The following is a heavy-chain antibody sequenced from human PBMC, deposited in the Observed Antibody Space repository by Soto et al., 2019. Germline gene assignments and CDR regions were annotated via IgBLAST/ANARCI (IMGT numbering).Heavy chain of an antibody. D-gene: IGHD1-26*01. J-gene: IGHJ4*02. V-gene: IGHV1-46*01. Sequence: ASVKVSCKASGYTFTSYYMHWVRQAPGQGPEWMGIFNPSGGSTTYAQKFQGRVTMTGDTSTSTVYMELNSLRSEDTAVYYCARDGPSGSYNLDYWGQGTLVTVSS. CDR3: ARDGPSGSYNLDY. CDR2: FNPSGGST. CDR1: GYTFTSYY.